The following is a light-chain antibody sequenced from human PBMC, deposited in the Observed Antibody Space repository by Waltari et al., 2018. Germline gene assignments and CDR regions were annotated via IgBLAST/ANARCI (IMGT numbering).Light chain of an antibody. Sequence: QSVLPQPPSVSAAPGQGVTIPCSGAHSNIGRYFLSWYQQLPRAAPKLLIFDTNKRPSGMPDRISASKSGTSATLDITGLQTGDEADYYCATWDNSLREFVFGGGTELTVL. V-gene: IGLV1-51*01. J-gene: IGLJ2*01. CDR2: DTN. CDR1: HSNIGRYF. CDR3: ATWDNSLREFV.